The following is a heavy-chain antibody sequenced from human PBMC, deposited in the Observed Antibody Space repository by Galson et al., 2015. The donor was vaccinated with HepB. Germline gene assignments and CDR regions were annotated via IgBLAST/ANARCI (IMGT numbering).Heavy chain of an antibody. CDR1: GFTFSSYS. Sequence: SLRLSCAASGFTFSSYSMNWVRQAPGKGLEWVSYISSSSSTIYYADSVKGRFTISRDNAKNSLYLQMNSLRDEDTAVYYCARDREVTPYYYYMDVWGKGTTVTVSS. J-gene: IGHJ6*03. CDR2: ISSSSSTI. CDR3: ARDREVTPYYYYMDV. D-gene: IGHD4-23*01. V-gene: IGHV3-48*02.